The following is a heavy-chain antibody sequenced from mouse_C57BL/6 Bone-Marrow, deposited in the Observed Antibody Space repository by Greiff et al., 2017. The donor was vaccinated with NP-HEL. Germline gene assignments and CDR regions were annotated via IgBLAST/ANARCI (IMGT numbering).Heavy chain of an antibody. V-gene: IGHV2-2*01. CDR2: IWSGGST. J-gene: IGHJ4*01. CDR3: ASYDGYSYAMDY. D-gene: IGHD2-3*01. Sequence: QVQLKESGPGLVQPSQSLSITCTVSGFSLTSYGVHWVRQSPGKGLEWLGVIWSGGSTDYNAAFISRLSISKDNSKSQVFFKMNSLQADDTAIYYRASYDGYSYAMDYWGQGTSVTVSS. CDR1: GFSLTSYG.